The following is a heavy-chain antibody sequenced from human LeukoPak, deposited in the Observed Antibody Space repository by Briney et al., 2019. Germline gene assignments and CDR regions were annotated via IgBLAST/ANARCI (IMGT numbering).Heavy chain of an antibody. CDR1: GGSISSYY. Sequence: PSETLSLTCTGSGGSISSYYWSWIRQPAGKGLEWIGRIYTSGSTNYNPSLKSRVTMSVDTSKNQFSLKLSSVTAADTAVYYCARGCSSTSCYYYYGMDVWAKGPRSPSP. CDR3: ARGCSSTSCYYYYGMDV. D-gene: IGHD2-2*01. J-gene: IGHJ6*02. CDR2: IYTSGST. V-gene: IGHV4-4*07.